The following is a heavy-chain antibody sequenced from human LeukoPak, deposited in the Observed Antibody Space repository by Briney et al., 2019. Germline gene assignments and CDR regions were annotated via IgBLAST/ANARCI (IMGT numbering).Heavy chain of an antibody. Sequence: PGGSLRLSCAASGFAFSSYSMNWVRQAPGKGLEWVSYISSSSSTIYYADSVKGRFTISRDNAKNSLYLQMNSLRAEDTAVYYCARGGGYCSSTSCYTDYWGQGTLVTVSS. V-gene: IGHV3-48*01. D-gene: IGHD2-2*02. J-gene: IGHJ4*02. CDR3: ARGGGYCSSTSCYTDY. CDR1: GFAFSSYS. CDR2: ISSSSSTI.